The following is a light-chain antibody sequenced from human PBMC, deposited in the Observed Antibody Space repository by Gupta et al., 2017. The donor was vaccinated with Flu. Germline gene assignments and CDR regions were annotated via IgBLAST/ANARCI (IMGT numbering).Light chain of an antibody. CDR1: NIGGKT. CDR2: DDS. V-gene: IGLV3-21*02. Sequence: SYVLTQPPSVSVAPGQTARITGGGNNIGGKTVHWYRQRPGQAPVLVVYDDSGRPSGIPERFSGSNSGNTATLTISRVEAGDEADYYCQVWDSSSDLVVFGGGTKLTVL. J-gene: IGLJ2*01. CDR3: QVWDSSSDLVV.